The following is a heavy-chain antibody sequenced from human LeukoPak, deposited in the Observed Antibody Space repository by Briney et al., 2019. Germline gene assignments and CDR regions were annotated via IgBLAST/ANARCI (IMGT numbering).Heavy chain of an antibody. CDR2: ISSSSSYI. CDR1: GFTLSSYS. V-gene: IGHV3-21*01. J-gene: IGHJ5*02. D-gene: IGHD3-22*01. Sequence: GGSLRLSCAASGFTLSSYSMNWVRQAPGEGLKWFSSISSSSSYIYYADSVKGRFTISRDNAKNSLYLQMNSLRAEDTAVYYCARGLMIVVVGWFDPWGQGTLVTVFS. CDR3: ARGLMIVVVGWFDP.